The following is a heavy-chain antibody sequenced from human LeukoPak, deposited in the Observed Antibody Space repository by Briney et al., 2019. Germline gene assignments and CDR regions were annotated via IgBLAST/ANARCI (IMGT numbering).Heavy chain of an antibody. V-gene: IGHV1-69*06. CDR2: IIPIFGTA. CDR3: ARDGMTTVVTAPNAFDI. Sequence: ASVKVSCKASGGTFSSYAISWVRQAPGQGLEWMGGIIPIFGTANYAQKFQGRVTITADKSTSTAYMELSSLRSEDTAVYYCARDGMTTVVTAPNAFDIWGQGTMVTVSS. D-gene: IGHD4-23*01. CDR1: GGTFSSYA. J-gene: IGHJ3*02.